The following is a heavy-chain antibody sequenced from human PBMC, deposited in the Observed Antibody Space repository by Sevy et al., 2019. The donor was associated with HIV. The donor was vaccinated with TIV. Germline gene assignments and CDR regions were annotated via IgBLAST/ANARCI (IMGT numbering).Heavy chain of an antibody. CDR1: GGSISSYY. CDR3: ARDWGGDYDSSGYYYV. D-gene: IGHD3-22*01. Sequence: SETLSLTCTVSGGSISSYYWSWIRQPPGKGLEWIGYIYYSGSTNYNPSLKSRVTISVDTSKNQFSLKLSSVTAADTAGYYWARDWGGDYDSSGYYYVWGQGTLVTVSS. J-gene: IGHJ4*02. V-gene: IGHV4-59*01. CDR2: IYYSGST.